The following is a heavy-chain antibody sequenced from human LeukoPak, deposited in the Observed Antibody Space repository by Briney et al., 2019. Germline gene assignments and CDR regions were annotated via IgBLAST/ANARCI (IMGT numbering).Heavy chain of an antibody. D-gene: IGHD2-8*01. J-gene: IGHJ6*03. Sequence: GGSLRLSCAASGFTFSSYWMSWVRQAPGKGLEWVANIKQDGSGKYYVDSVKGRFTISRDNAKNSLYLQMNSLRAEDTAVYYCAREKSSPVYCTNGVCYKGYYYYYMDVWGKGTTVTVSS. CDR3: AREKSSPVYCTNGVCYKGYYYYYMDV. CDR2: IKQDGSGK. CDR1: GFTFSSYW. V-gene: IGHV3-7*01.